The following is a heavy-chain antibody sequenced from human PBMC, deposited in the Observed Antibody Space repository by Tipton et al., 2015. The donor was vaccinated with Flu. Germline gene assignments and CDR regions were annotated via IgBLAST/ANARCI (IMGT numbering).Heavy chain of an antibody. CDR2: ITGSGGNT. Sequence: GSLRLSCAASGFSFKNYAMGWVRQAPGKGLEWVSGITGSGGNTYYADSVKGRFTISRDNSHNTLYLQMDSLRVEDTAIYYCAKRDYSDTSSYSPLFDCWGQGTLVTVSS. V-gene: IGHV3-23*01. J-gene: IGHJ4*02. CDR1: GFSFKNYA. CDR3: AKRDYSDTSSYSPLFDC. D-gene: IGHD3-22*01.